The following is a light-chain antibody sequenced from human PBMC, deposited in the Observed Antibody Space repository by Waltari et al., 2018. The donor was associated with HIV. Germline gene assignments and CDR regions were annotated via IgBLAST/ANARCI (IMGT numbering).Light chain of an antibody. CDR1: NSNIGSNT. J-gene: IGLJ2*01. CDR3: AAWDDSLNAHVL. CDR2: KNN. Sequence: QSVLTQPPSASGTPGQRVTIPCSGRNSNIGSNTVNWYPQLPGTAPNLLISKNNQRPAGVSDRCSGSKSGTSASLAISGLQSEDEADYYCAAWDDSLNAHVLFGGGTKLTVL. V-gene: IGLV1-44*01.